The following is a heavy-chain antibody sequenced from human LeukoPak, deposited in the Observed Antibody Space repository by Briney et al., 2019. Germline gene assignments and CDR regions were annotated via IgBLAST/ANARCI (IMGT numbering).Heavy chain of an antibody. J-gene: IGHJ4*02. CDR3: ARDPNGSFDY. CDR1: GFTFSNYL. V-gene: IGHV3-23*01. Sequence: GGSLRLSCAASGFTFSNYLMSWVRQAPGKGLQWVSTVYGNGVNTNYADSVKGRFTISRDNSKNTLYLQMNSLRVDDTAVYYCARDPNGSFDYWGQGALVTVSS. CDR2: VYGNGVNT. D-gene: IGHD2-15*01.